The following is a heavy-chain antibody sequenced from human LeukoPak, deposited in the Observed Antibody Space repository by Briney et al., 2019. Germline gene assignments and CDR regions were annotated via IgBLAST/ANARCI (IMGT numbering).Heavy chain of an antibody. Sequence: PGGPLRLSCAASGFTFSTYAMNWVCQAPGKGLEWVSTISSTGGNTYYADSVKGRFTISRDNSRNTLYLQMNSLRADDTGKYYCAKSQSASGSSYPPFDYWGQGTQVTASS. J-gene: IGHJ4*02. V-gene: IGHV3-23*01. CDR1: GFTFSTYA. CDR2: ISSTGGNT. CDR3: AKSQSASGSSYPPFDY. D-gene: IGHD3-10*01.